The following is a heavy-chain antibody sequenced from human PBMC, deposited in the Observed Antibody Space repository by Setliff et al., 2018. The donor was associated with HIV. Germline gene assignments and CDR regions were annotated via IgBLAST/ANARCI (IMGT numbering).Heavy chain of an antibody. D-gene: IGHD1-1*01. J-gene: IGHJ4*02. V-gene: IGHV1-18*01. CDR1: GYTFTSYG. Sequence: ASVKVSCKASGYTFTSYGISWVRQAPGQGLEWMGWISAYNGNTNYAQKLQGRVTMTTDTSTSTAYMELNSLRSEDTAVYFCASHRRVGTTVLFSYWGQGTLVTVSS. CDR3: ASHRRVGTTVLFSY. CDR2: ISAYNGNT.